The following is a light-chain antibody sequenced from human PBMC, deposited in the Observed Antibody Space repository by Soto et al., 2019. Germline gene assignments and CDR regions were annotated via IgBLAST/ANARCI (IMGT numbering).Light chain of an antibody. CDR2: GAS. CDR3: QQYDSTPPT. V-gene: IGKV3-20*01. CDR1: QSVNSNY. J-gene: IGKJ1*01. Sequence: EIVLTQSPGTLSLSPGDRATLSCRASQSVNSNYLAWYQRKPGQAPRLLIYGASNRATDIPYRFSASGSGTDLTLTITRLEAEDFAVYYCQQYDSTPPTFGQGTKEEVK.